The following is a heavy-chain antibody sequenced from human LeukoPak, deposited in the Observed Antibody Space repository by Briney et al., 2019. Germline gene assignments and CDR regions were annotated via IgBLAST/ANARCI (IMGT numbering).Heavy chain of an antibody. Sequence: GGSLRLSCAASGFTFSSYGMHWVRQAPGKGLEWVAVISYDGSNKYYADSVKGRFTISRDNSKNTLYLQMNSLRAEDTAVYYCAKDHDDILTGYSTYYYYYGMDVWGQGTTVTVSS. V-gene: IGHV3-30*18. J-gene: IGHJ6*02. CDR3: AKDHDDILTGYSTYYYYYGMDV. CDR2: ISYDGSNK. CDR1: GFTFSSYG. D-gene: IGHD3-9*01.